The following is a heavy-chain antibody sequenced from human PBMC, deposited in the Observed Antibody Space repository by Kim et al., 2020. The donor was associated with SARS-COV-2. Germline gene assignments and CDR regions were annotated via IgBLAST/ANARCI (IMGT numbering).Heavy chain of an antibody. CDR3: ARGPLTTGYYYYGMDV. Sequence: SETLSLTCTVSGGSISSYYWSWIRQPAGKGLEWIGRIYTSGSTNYNPSLKSRVTMSVDTSKNQFSLKLSSVTAADTAVYYCARGPLTTGYYYYGMDVWGQGTTVTVSS. D-gene: IGHD4-17*01. CDR1: GGSISSYY. V-gene: IGHV4-4*07. J-gene: IGHJ6*02. CDR2: IYTSGST.